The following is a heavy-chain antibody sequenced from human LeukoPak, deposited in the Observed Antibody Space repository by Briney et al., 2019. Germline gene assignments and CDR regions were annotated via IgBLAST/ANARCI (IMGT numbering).Heavy chain of an antibody. CDR1: GGTFSSYA. J-gene: IGHJ6*03. CDR2: IIPIFGTA. D-gene: IGHD6-6*01. CDR3: ARSNSSSPAYYYYYYYMDV. Sequence: EASVKVSCKASGGTFSSYAISWVRQAPGQGLEWMGGIIPIFGTANYAQKFQGRVTITTDESTSTAYMELSSLRSEDTAVYYCARSNSSSPAYYYYYYYMDVWGKGTTVTDSS. V-gene: IGHV1-69*05.